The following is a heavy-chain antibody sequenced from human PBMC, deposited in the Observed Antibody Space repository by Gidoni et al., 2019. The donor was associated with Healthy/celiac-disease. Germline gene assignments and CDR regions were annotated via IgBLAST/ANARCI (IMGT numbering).Heavy chain of an antibody. J-gene: IGHJ4*02. CDR2: ISYDGSNK. V-gene: IGHV3-30-3*01. D-gene: IGHD1-26*01. CDR1: GFTFSSYA. Sequence: QVQLVESGEGVVQPGRSLRLSCAASGFTFSSYAMHWVRQAPGKGLEWVAVISYDGSNKYYADSVKGRFTISRDNSKNTLYLQMNSLRAEDTAVYYCASIEMAVDYWGQGTLVTVSS. CDR3: ASIEMAVDY.